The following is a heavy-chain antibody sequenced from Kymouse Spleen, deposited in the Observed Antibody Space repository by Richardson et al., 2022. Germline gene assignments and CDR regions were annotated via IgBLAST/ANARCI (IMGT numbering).Heavy chain of an antibody. Sequence: QLQLQESGPGLVKPSETLSLTCTVSGGSISSSSYYWGWIRQPPGKGLEWIGSIYYSGSTYYNPSLKSRVTISVDTSKNQFSLKLSSVTAADTAVYYCASLRGYSYGYFDYWGQGTLVTVSS. D-gene: IGHD5-18,IGHD5-18*01. CDR2: IYYSGST. J-gene: IGHJ4*02. CDR1: GGSISSSSYY. V-gene: IGHV4-39*01. CDR3: ASLRGYSYGYFDY.